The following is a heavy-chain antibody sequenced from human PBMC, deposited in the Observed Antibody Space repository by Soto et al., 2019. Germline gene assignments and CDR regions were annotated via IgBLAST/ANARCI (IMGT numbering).Heavy chain of an antibody. D-gene: IGHD3-3*01. Sequence: GGSLRLSCAASGFTFSSYWMHWVRQAPGKGLVWVSRINSDGSSTSYADSVKGRFTISRDNAKNTLYLQMNSLRAEDTAVYYCARGGPYDFWSGYQDDPLDYWGQGTLVTVSS. V-gene: IGHV3-74*01. CDR3: ARGGPYDFWSGYQDDPLDY. CDR1: GFTFSSYW. CDR2: INSDGSST. J-gene: IGHJ4*02.